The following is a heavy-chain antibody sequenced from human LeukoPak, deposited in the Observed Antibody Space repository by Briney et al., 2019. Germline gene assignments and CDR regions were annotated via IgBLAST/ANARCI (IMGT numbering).Heavy chain of an antibody. Sequence: GGSLRLSCAASGFTFSSYAMSWVRQAPGKGLEWVSAISGSGGSTYYADPVKGRFTISRDNSKNTLYLQMNSLRAEDTAVYYCAKVGHGSGSYYGFVDYWGQGTLVTVSS. V-gene: IGHV3-23*01. CDR1: GFTFSSYA. D-gene: IGHD3-10*01. J-gene: IGHJ4*02. CDR2: ISGSGGST. CDR3: AKVGHGSGSYYGFVDY.